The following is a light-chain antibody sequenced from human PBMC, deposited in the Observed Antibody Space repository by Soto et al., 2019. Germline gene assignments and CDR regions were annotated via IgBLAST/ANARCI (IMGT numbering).Light chain of an antibody. Sequence: QAVVTQPPSASGTPGQGVTISCSGSSSNIGSNYVYWYQQLPGTAPKLLIYRNNQRTSGVPDRFSGSKSGTSASLAISGLRSDDEADYFCATWDDSLNGFYVFGTGTKLNVL. CDR1: SSNIGSNY. CDR3: ATWDDSLNGFYV. V-gene: IGLV1-47*01. J-gene: IGLJ1*01. CDR2: RNN.